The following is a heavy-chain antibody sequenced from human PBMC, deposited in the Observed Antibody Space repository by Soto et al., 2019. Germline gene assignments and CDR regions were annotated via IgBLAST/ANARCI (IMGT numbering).Heavy chain of an antibody. V-gene: IGHV1-8*01. CDR2: MNPNSGDT. Sequence: ASVKVSCKASGSTFTSYDINWVRQATGQGLEYLGWMNPNSGDTAYVQKFQGRLTMTWDTSITTAYMELRSLRSDDTAVYYCARDYYYDSSGYYWNFDYWGQ. J-gene: IGHJ4*02. CDR1: GSTFTSYD. CDR3: ARDYYYDSSGYYWNFDY. D-gene: IGHD3-22*01.